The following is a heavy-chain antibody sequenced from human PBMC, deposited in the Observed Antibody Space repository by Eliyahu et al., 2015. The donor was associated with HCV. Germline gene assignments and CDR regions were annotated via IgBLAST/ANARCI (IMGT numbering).Heavy chain of an antibody. D-gene: IGHD2-15*01. J-gene: IGHJ4*02. CDR2: SRSRANSYST. Sequence: EVQLVESGGGLVQPGGSLRLSCVASGFTFSDHFLDWVRQAPGKGLGWVGRSRSRANSYSTEYAASVKGRFTISRDDSKNSLYLQMNSLKTEDTAVYYCARGGPVDWGQGTLVTVSS. V-gene: IGHV3-72*01. CDR3: ARGGPVD. CDR1: GFTFSDHF.